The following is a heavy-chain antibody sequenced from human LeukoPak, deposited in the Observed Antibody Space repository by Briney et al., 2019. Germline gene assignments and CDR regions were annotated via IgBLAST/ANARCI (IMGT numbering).Heavy chain of an antibody. V-gene: IGHV1-2*02. D-gene: IGHD6-19*01. CDR1: GYTFTGYY. Sequence: ASVKVSCKASGYTFTGYYMHWVRQAPGQGLERMGWINPNSGDTNYAQIFQGRVTMTRDTSISTAYMELSRLKSDDTAHYYCASYRRGWSSHFDYWGQGTLVTVSS. J-gene: IGHJ4*02. CDR3: ASYRRGWSSHFDY. CDR2: INPNSGDT.